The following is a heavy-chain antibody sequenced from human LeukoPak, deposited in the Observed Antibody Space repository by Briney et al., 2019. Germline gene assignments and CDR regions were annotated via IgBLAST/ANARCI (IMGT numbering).Heavy chain of an antibody. V-gene: IGHV3-11*04. CDR2: ISSSGSTI. Sequence: GGSLRLSCAAFGFTFSDYYMSWIRQAPGKGLEWVSYISSSGSTIYYADSVKGRFTISRDNAKNSLYLQMNSLRAEDTAVYYCASSGYYSTHDYWGQGTLVTVSS. J-gene: IGHJ4*02. D-gene: IGHD3-22*01. CDR3: ASSGYYSTHDY. CDR1: GFTFSDYY.